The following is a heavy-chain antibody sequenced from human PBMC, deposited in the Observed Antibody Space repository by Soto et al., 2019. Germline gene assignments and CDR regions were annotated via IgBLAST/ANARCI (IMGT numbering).Heavy chain of an antibody. D-gene: IGHD2-2*01. J-gene: IGHJ6*02. CDR3: ARSGGCSSTSCYLVLDV. CDR2: IYSGGST. CDR1: GFTVSSNY. V-gene: IGHV3-53*01. Sequence: VGSLRLSCAASGFTVSSNYMSCVRQAPGKGLEWVSVIYSGGSTYYADSVKGRFTISRDNSKNTLYLQMNSLRAEDTAVYYCARSGGCSSTSCYLVLDVWGQGTTVTVSS.